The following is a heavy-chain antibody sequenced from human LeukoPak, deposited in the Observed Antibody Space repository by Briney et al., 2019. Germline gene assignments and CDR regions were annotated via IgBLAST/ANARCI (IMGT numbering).Heavy chain of an antibody. CDR2: INPSGGST. CDR3: ARGARIVGANRHHFDY. J-gene: IGHJ4*02. V-gene: IGHV1-46*01. D-gene: IGHD1-26*01. Sequence: ASVKVSCKASGYTSTSHYMHWVRQAPGQGLEWMGIINPSGGSTSYARKFQGRVTMTRDTSTSTVYMELSSLRSGDTAVYYCARGARIVGANRHHFDYWGQGTLVTVSS. CDR1: GYTSTSHY.